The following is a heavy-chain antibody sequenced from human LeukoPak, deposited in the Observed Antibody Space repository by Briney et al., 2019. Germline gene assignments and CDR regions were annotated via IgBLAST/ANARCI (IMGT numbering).Heavy chain of an antibody. J-gene: IGHJ6*03. V-gene: IGHV4-61*02. CDR2: IYTSGSA. CDR3: ARDLLSSYHGSGSYYNYYYDYMDV. D-gene: IGHD3-10*01. Sequence: SETLSLTCTVSGGSISSGSYYWSWIRQPAGKGLEWIGRIYTSGSANYNPSLKSRVTISVDTSKNQFSLKLSSVTAADTAVYYCARDLLSSYHGSGSYYNYYYDYMDVWGKGTTVTVSS. CDR1: GGSISSGSYY.